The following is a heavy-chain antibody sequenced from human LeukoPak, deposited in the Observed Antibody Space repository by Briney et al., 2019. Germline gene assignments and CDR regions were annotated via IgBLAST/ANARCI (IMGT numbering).Heavy chain of an antibody. V-gene: IGHV3-23*01. D-gene: IGHD3-22*01. CDR2: ISGSGGST. J-gene: IGHJ4*02. CDR3: AKDLLAGITMIVVVNFDY. Sequence: GGPLRLSCAAPGFTFSSYAMSWVRQAPGKGLEWVSAISGSGGSTYYADSVKGRFTISRDNSKNTLYLQMNSLRAEDTAVYYCAKDLLAGITMIVVVNFDYWGQGTLVTVSS. CDR1: GFTFSSYA.